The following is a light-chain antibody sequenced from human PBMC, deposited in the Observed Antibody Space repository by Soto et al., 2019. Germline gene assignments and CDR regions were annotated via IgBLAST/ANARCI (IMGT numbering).Light chain of an antibody. V-gene: IGKV1-5*03. Sequence: DIQMTQSPSTLSASVGDRVTITCRASQSISSWLAWYQQKPGKAPKLLIYKASSLESGVPSRFSGSGSGTEFTLTISSLQPDDFATYSSQQYNSYSIPFGQGTRLEIK. CDR1: QSISSW. CDR2: KAS. J-gene: IGKJ5*01. CDR3: QQYNSYSIP.